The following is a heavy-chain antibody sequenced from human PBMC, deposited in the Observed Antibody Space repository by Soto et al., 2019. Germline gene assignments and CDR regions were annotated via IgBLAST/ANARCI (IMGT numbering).Heavy chain of an antibody. CDR1: GGCITTRGYY. V-gene: IGHV4-31*03. Sequence: SETRPRPCTVCGGCITTRGYYWRCIRLHRGKGLEWIGHRYYSESTYYNPSLKGRVSISLDSTKNQFSLKLSFVTAADTAMYYCARTKCSGGSCYSWSLDYWGQGAPVTVS. CDR2: RYYSEST. J-gene: IGHJ4*02. CDR3: ARTKCSGGSCYSWSLDY. D-gene: IGHD2-15*01.